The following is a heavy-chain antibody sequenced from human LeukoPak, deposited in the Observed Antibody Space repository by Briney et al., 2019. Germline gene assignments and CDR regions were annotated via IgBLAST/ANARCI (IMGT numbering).Heavy chain of an antibody. CDR3: AREAMDRYYYYGMDV. D-gene: IGHD5-18*01. J-gene: IGHJ6*02. CDR1: GYTFTGYY. V-gene: IGHV1-2*04. CDR2: INPNSGGT. Sequence: ASVKVSCKASGYTFTGYYMHWVRQAPGQGLEWMGWINPNSGGTNYAQKFQGWVTMTRDTSISTAYMELSRLRSDDTAVYYCAREAMDRYYYYGMDVWGQGTTVTVSS.